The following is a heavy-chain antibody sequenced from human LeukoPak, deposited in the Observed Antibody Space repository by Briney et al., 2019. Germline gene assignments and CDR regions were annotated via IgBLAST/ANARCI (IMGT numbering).Heavy chain of an antibody. CDR1: GGSVSRGSYY. CDR2: IYSNGAT. J-gene: IGHJ6*03. Sequence: KPSETLSLTCIVSGGSVSRGSYYWTWIRQPAGEGLEWIGRIYSNGATSYNPSLKSRVQISVDTSKNQFSLNLTSVTAADTAVYFCARDRDYGKDYYYMDVWGKGTTVTVSS. D-gene: IGHD4/OR15-4a*01. CDR3: ARDRDYGKDYYYMDV. V-gene: IGHV4-61*02.